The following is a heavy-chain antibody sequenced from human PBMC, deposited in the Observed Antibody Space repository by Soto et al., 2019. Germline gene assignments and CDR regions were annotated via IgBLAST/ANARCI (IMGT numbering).Heavy chain of an antibody. CDR2: INHSGST. CDR3: ASSGSYCSSTSCYTEKYYYYGMDV. CDR1: DGSFSGYY. Sequence: PSETLSLTCAVYDGSFSGYYWSWIRQPPGKGLEWIGEINHSGSTNYNPSLKSRVTISVDTSKNQFSLKLSSVTAADTTVYYCASSGSYCSSTSCYTEKYYYYGMDVWGQGTTVTVSS. D-gene: IGHD2-2*02. J-gene: IGHJ6*02. V-gene: IGHV4-34*01.